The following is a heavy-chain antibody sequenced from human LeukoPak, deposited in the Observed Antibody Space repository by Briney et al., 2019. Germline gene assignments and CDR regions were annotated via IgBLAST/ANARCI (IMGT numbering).Heavy chain of an antibody. V-gene: IGHV4-39*07. CDR2: IYSGST. J-gene: IGHJ5*02. Sequence: PSETLSLTCTVSGGSISSSSYYWGWIRQPPGKGLEWIGSIYSGSTYYNPSLKSRVTISVDTSKNQFSLKLSSVTAADTAVYYCARSDSGSYPSWFDPWGQGTLVTVSS. CDR3: ARSDSGSYPSWFDP. D-gene: IGHD1-26*01. CDR1: GGSISSSSYY.